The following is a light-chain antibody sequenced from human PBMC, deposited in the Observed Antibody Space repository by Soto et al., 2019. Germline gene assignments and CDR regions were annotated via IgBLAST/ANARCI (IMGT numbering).Light chain of an antibody. Sequence: EIVLTQSPATLSVSPGERATLSCRPSQSVGSNLAWYRQKPGQAPRLLIYGAFTRAPAFPATFRGTGSGSEYTLTISSLQSEDGALCYCQQYDRWPYTFGQGTNLEIK. CDR3: QQYDRWPYT. J-gene: IGKJ2*01. CDR1: QSVGSN. V-gene: IGKV3-15*01. CDR2: GAF.